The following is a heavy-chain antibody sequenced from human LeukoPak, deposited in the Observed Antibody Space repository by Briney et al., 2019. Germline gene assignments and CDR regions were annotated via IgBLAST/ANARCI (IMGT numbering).Heavy chain of an antibody. V-gene: IGHV5-51*01. CDR3: VRHDYYYDP. CDR2: IYPGDSDT. D-gene: IGHD3-10*01. Sequence: WMGIIYPGDSDTTYSPSFQGQVTFSADKPISTAYLQWSSLKASDTAMYYCVRHDYYYDPWGQGTLVTVSS. J-gene: IGHJ5*02.